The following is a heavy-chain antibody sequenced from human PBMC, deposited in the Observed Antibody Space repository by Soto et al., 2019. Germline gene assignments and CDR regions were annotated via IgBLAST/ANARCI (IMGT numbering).Heavy chain of an antibody. CDR1: GFSLTTSVVS. D-gene: IGHD1-26*01. J-gene: IGHJ4*02. CDR3: AHNMLPGAVHFDI. V-gene: IGHV2-5*02. Sequence: QITLKESGPTMVKPTQTLTLTCSFSGFSLTTSVVSVAWVRQPPGRALEWLALIYWDDIKRFTPSLKSRLTIAKETSKNQVVRTMTNMGPADTGTYFFAHNMLPGAVHFDIWGQGAPVTVS. CDR2: IYWDDIK.